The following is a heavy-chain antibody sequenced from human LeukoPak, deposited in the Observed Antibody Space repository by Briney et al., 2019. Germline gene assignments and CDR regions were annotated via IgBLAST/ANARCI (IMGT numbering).Heavy chain of an antibody. J-gene: IGHJ4*02. D-gene: IGHD2-21*02. CDR3: ARAPPLAYCGGDCSFDY. CDR1: GGTFSSYA. Sequence: SVKVSCKASGGTFSSYAISWVRQAPGQGLEWIGRIIPILGIANYAQKFQGRVTITADKSTSTAYMELSSLRSEDTAVYYCARAPPLAYCGGDCSFDYWGQGTLVTVSS. CDR2: IIPILGIA. V-gene: IGHV1-69*04.